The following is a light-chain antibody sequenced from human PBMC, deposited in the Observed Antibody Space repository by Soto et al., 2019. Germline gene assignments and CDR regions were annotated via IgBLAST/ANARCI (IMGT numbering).Light chain of an antibody. V-gene: IGKV1-5*03. CDR3: QHYNSYSEA. CDR2: KAS. CDR1: QSISSY. J-gene: IGKJ1*01. Sequence: DIQMTQSPSSLSASVGDIFTISCRASQSISSYLNWYQQKPGKAPKLLIYKASTLKSGVPSRFSGSGSGTEFTLTISSLQPDDFATYYCQHYNSYSEAFGQGTKV.